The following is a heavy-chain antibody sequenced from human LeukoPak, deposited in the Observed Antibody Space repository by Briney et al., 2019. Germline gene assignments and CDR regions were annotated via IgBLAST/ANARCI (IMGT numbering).Heavy chain of an antibody. Sequence: GGSLRLSCAASGFTFSSYAMSWVRQAPGKGLEWVSGISGSGGSTYYAGSVKGRFTISRDNSKNTVYLQMNSLRAEDTAVYYCAKTPRGEYSSSWYFHYWGQGSLVTVSS. CDR3: AKTPRGEYSSSWYFHY. CDR2: ISGSGGST. CDR1: GFTFSSYA. J-gene: IGHJ4*02. D-gene: IGHD6-13*01. V-gene: IGHV3-23*01.